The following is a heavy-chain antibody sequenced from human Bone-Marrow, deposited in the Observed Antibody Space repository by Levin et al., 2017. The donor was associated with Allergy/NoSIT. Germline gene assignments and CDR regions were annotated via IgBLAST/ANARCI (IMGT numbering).Heavy chain of an antibody. CDR1: GFAFSTYT. CDR3: ATYGSKEDAFDF. J-gene: IGHJ3*01. Sequence: LSLTCEASGFAFSTYTMAWIRQAPGKGLEWVASISRSGIYIYYSDSLKGRFTISRDNANTPLFLQMNSLGAEDTANYYCATYGSKEDAFDFWGQGTMVTVSS. CDR2: ISRSGIYI. V-gene: IGHV3-21*01. D-gene: IGHD3-10*01.